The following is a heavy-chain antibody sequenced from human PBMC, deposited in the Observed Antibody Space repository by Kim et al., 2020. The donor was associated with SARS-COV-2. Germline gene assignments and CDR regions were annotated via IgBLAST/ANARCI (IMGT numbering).Heavy chain of an antibody. Sequence: DSVKGRFTISRDRSKNTLYLQMNSLRTEDTAVYVCAKSECGGNFSGPFDDWGQGTLVTVSS. J-gene: IGHJ4*02. D-gene: IGHD2-21*02. CDR3: AKSECGGNFSGPFDD. V-gene: IGHV3-23*01.